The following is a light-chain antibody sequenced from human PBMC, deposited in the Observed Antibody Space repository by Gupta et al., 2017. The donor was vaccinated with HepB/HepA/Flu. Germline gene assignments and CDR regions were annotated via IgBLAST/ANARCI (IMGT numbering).Light chain of an antibody. CDR1: QSISRY. J-gene: IGKJ5*01. Sequence: VLTQSPATLSLSTGERATLSCRASQSISRYLIWYQQKPGQAPRLLIYDASTRATGIPARFSGSGSGTDFTLTISSLEPEDFAGYYCQQRNSWPLTFGQGTQVEIK. CDR2: DAS. CDR3: QQRNSWPLT. V-gene: IGKV3-11*01.